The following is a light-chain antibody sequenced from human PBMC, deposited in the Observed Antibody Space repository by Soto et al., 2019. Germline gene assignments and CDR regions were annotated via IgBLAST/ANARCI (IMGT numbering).Light chain of an antibody. J-gene: IGKJ1*01. CDR1: QGIRSD. V-gene: IGKV1-6*01. CDR2: AAS. Sequence: AIQMTQSPSSLSASVGDRVTITCRASQGIRSDLGWYQKKSGKAPKLLIYAASTLQSGVPSRFSGSGSGTDFTLTISSLQPEDFATYYFLQDSTYPRTFGQGTSVEIK. CDR3: LQDSTYPRT.